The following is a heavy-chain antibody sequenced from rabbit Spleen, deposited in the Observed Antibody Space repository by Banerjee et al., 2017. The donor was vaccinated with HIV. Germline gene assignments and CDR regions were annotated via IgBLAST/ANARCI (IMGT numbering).Heavy chain of an antibody. CDR1: GIDLMSIA. J-gene: IGHJ4*01. CDR3: ASNHPYASGSGDDFLFDL. Sequence: ELKESGGRLVTPGGSLTLSCKASGIDLMSIAMSWVRQAPGKGLEWIGIIYTGDGSTDYASWVNGRFTISSDNAQNTVDLQMNSLTAADTATYFCASNHPYASGSGDDFLFDLWGPGPLVTVS. CDR2: IYTGDGST. D-gene: IGHD1-1*01. V-gene: IGHV1S47*01.